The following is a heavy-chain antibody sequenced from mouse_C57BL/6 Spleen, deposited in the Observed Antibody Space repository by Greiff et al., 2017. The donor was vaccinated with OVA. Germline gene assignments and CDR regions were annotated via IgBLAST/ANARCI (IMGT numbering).Heavy chain of an antibody. V-gene: IGHV1-64*01. J-gene: IGHJ4*01. CDR2: IHPNSGST. CDR1: GYTFTSYW. Sequence: QVQLQQPGAELVKPGASVKLSCKASGYTFTSYWMHWVKQRPGQGLEWIGMIHPNSGSTNYNEKFKSKATLTVDKSSSTAYMQLSSLPSEDSAFYYSAPLLPSPYAMDYWGQGTSVTVSS. D-gene: IGHD1-2*01. CDR3: APLLPSPYAMDY.